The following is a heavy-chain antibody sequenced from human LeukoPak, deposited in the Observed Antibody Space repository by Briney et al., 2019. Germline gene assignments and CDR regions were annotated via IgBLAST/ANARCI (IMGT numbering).Heavy chain of an antibody. CDR3: ARGAQTIFGVVYYYYMDV. V-gene: IGHV3-33*01. Sequence: GGSLRLSCAASGFTFSSYGMHWVRQAPGKGLEWVAVIWYDGSNKYYADSVKGGFTISRDNSKHTLYLQMNSLRAEDTAVYYCARGAQTIFGVVYYYYMDVWSKATTVTVPS. CDR2: IWYDGSNK. CDR1: GFTFSSYG. J-gene: IGHJ6*03. D-gene: IGHD3-3*01.